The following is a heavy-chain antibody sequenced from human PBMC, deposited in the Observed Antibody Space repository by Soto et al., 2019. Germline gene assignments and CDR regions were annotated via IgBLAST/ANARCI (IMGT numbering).Heavy chain of an antibody. J-gene: IGHJ4*02. CDR3: ATSYYNFWSAYYLSYCVY. CDR2: INHSGST. Sequence: QVHLQQLGAGLLKPSETLSLTCAVYGVSFTGYYWSWIRQPPGKGLEWIGEINHSGSTDYTPSLKSRVTISVDTYKPQFSLKLISVTAADTAVYYCATSYYNFWSAYYLSYCVYWVQGSLVTVSS. V-gene: IGHV4-34*01. D-gene: IGHD3-3*01. CDR1: GVSFTGYY.